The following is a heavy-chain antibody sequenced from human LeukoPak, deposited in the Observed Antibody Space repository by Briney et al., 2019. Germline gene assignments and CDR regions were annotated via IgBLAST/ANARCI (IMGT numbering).Heavy chain of an antibody. CDR3: ASGYSGYDYSQSWGYYYYYMDV. Sequence: SQTLALTCTVSGGSISSGSYYWRWIRQPAGKGLEWIGRIYTSGSTNYNPSLKSRVTISVDTSKNQFSLKLSSVTAADTAVYYCASGYSGYDYSQSWGYYYYYMDVWGKGTTVTVSS. CDR2: IYTSGST. V-gene: IGHV4-61*02. CDR1: GGSISSGSYY. D-gene: IGHD5-12*01. J-gene: IGHJ6*03.